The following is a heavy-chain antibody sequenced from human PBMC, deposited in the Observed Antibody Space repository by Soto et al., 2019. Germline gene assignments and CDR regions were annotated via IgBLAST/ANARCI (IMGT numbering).Heavy chain of an antibody. CDR3: ARANGYPLYYFDY. J-gene: IGHJ4*02. Sequence: SETLSLPCPVSGGSISSYYWSWIRQPPGKGLEWIGYIYYSGSTNYNPSLKSRVTISVDTSKNQFSLKLSSVTAADTAVYYCARANGYPLYYFDYWGQGTLVTVSS. CDR2: IYYSGST. D-gene: IGHD3-22*01. CDR1: GGSISSYY. V-gene: IGHV4-59*08.